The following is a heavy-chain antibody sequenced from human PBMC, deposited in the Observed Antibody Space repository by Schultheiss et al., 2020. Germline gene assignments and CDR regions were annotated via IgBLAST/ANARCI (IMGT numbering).Heavy chain of an antibody. J-gene: IGHJ6*03. D-gene: IGHD3-16*01. V-gene: IGHV1-2*02. CDR2: INPNSGDT. CDR3: ARGAGGAYHYYFYMDV. Sequence: ASVKVSCKASGYTFTGYYMHWVRQAPGQGLEWMGWINPNSGDTNYAQKLQGRVTMTTDTSTTTAYMELRSLRPDDTAVYYCARGAGGAYHYYFYMDVWGKGTTVTVSS. CDR1: GYTFTGYY.